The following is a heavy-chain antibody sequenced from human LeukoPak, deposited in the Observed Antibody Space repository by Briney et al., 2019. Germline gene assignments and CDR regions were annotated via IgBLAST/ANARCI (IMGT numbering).Heavy chain of an antibody. J-gene: IGHJ4*02. V-gene: IGHV1-18*01. CDR2: ISAYNGNT. CDR1: GYTFTSYG. Sequence: ASVKVSCKASGYTFTSYGISWVRQAPGQGLEWMGWISAYNGNTNYAQKLQGRVTMTTDTSTSTAYMELRSLRSDDTAVYYCARDAQTPYGSERQFDYWGQGTLVTVSS. CDR3: ARDAQTPYGSERQFDY. D-gene: IGHD3-10*01.